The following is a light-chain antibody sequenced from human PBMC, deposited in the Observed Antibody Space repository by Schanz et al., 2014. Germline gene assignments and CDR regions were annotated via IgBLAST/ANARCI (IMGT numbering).Light chain of an antibody. V-gene: IGKV1-5*01. CDR2: DAS. Sequence: DIQMTQSPSTLSASVGDRVTITCRASQSFNNWLAWYQQKPGKAPKLLIYDASSLESGVPSRFSGSGSGTEFTLTISSLQPDDFATYYCQQYKSYPVTFGQGTKLEIK. CDR1: QSFNNW. J-gene: IGKJ2*01. CDR3: QQYKSYPVT.